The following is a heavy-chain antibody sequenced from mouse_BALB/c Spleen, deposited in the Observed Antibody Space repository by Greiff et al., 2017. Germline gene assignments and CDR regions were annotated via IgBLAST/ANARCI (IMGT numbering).Heavy chain of an antibody. V-gene: IGHV5-12-1*01. Sequence: EVMLVESGGGLVKPGGSLKLSCAASGFAFSSYDMSWVRQTPEKRLEWVAYISSGGGSTYYPDTVKGRFTISRDNAKNTLYLQMSSLKSEDTAMYYCARRGGSGYDWYFDVWGAGTTVTVSS. D-gene: IGHD3-1*01. CDR3: ARRGGSGYDWYFDV. J-gene: IGHJ1*01. CDR2: ISSGGGST. CDR1: GFAFSSYD.